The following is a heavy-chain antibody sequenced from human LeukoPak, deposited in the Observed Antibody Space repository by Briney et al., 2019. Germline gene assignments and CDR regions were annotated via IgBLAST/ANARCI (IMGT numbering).Heavy chain of an antibody. Sequence: SETLSLTCAVSGGSISSSNWWSWVRQPPGKGLEWIGEIYHSGSTNYNPSLKSRVTMSVDTSKNQFSLKLSSVTAADTAVYYCARAGDILTGYYLDYWGQGTLVTVSS. CDR3: ARAGDILTGYYLDY. V-gene: IGHV4-4*02. D-gene: IGHD3-9*01. J-gene: IGHJ4*02. CDR2: IYHSGST. CDR1: GGSISSSNW.